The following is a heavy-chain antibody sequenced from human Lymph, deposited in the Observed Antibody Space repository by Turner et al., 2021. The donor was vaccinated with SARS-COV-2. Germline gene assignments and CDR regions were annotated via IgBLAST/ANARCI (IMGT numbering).Heavy chain of an antibody. J-gene: IGHJ5*02. V-gene: IGHV1-24*01. D-gene: IGHD2-15*01. CDR2: FDPEDGET. Sequence: QVQLVQSGAEVKKPGASVKVSCKVSGYTLPELSMHWVRQTPGKGLEWMGGFDPEDGETIYAQNCQGRVTMTEDTSTDTAYMDLSSLRSEDTAVYYCATAPAAVVTGWFDPWGQGTLVTVSS. CDR3: ATAPAAVVTGWFDP. CDR1: GYTLPELS.